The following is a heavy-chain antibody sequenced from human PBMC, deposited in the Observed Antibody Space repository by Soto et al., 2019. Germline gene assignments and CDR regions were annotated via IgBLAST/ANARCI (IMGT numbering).Heavy chain of an antibody. J-gene: IGHJ4*02. Sequence: ASVKVSCKASGYTFTSYGISWVRQAPGQGLEWMGWISAYNGNTNYAQKLQGRVTMTTDTSTSTAYIELRSLRSDDTAVYYCARDHSSSWVDFDYWGQGTLVTVSS. CDR1: GYTFTSYG. CDR3: ARDHSSSWVDFDY. CDR2: ISAYNGNT. D-gene: IGHD6-13*01. V-gene: IGHV1-18*01.